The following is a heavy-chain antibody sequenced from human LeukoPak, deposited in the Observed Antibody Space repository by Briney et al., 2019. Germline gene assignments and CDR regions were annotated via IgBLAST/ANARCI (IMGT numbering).Heavy chain of an antibody. CDR1: GGTFSSYA. CDR2: IIPIVGIA. V-gene: IGHV1-69*04. J-gene: IGHJ4*02. Sequence: ASVKVSCKASGGTFSSYAISWVRQAPGQGLEWMGRIIPIVGIANYAQKFQGRVTITADKSTSTAYMELSSLRSEDTAVYYCARDRRILWFGESNWGQGTLVTVSS. D-gene: IGHD3-10*01. CDR3: ARDRRILWFGESN.